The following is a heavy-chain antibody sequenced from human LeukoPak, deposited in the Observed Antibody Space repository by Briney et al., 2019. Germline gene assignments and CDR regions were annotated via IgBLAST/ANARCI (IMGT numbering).Heavy chain of an antibody. J-gene: IGHJ4*02. V-gene: IGHV3-21*01. CDR1: GLTFSSYS. CDR2: ITPTSSYI. Sequence: GGSLRLSCAASGLTFSSYSFNWVRQAPGKGLEWVSSITPTSSYIYYADSVKGRFTISRDNAKNSLYLQMNSLRAEDTAVYYRARLRRNNDNSGYYYYYDYWGQGTLVTVSS. CDR3: ARLRRNNDNSGYYYYYDY. D-gene: IGHD3-22*01.